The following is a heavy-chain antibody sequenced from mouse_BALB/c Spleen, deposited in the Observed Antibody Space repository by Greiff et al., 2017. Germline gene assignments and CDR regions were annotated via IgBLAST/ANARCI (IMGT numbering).Heavy chain of an antibody. CDR2: ISYSGST. V-gene: IGHV3-2*02. J-gene: IGHJ2*01. Sequence: EVQRVESGPGLVKPSQSLSLTCTVTGYSITSYYAWNWIRQFPGNQLEWMGYISYSGSTSYNPSLKRRISITRDTSKNQFFLQLNSVTTEDTATYYCARYDGYFDYWGQGTTLTVSS. CDR1: GYSITSYYA. D-gene: IGHD2-3*01. CDR3: ARYDGYFDY.